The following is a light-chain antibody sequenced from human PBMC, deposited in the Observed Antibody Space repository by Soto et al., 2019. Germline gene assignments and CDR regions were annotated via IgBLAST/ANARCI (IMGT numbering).Light chain of an antibody. CDR3: QQLNSYPLT. Sequence: DIQLTQSPSFLSASVGDRVIITCRASQGICSYLAWYQQKPGKAPNLLIYAASTLQSGVPSRFSGSGSETEFTLTISSLQPEDFATYYCQQLNSYPLTFGGGTKVEIK. CDR1: QGICSY. V-gene: IGKV1-9*01. CDR2: AAS. J-gene: IGKJ4*01.